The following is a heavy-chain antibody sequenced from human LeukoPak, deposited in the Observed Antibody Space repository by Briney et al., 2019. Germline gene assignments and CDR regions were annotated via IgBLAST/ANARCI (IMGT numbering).Heavy chain of an antibody. J-gene: IGHJ4*02. V-gene: IGHV4-59*01. CDR2: MYFGGSS. CDR3: TRASRGYSYGFAEY. D-gene: IGHD5-18*01. CDR1: GGSISSYY. Sequence: SETLSLTCTVSGGSISSYYWSWIRQPPGKGLEWIGYMYFGGSSNYNPSLKSRVTISVDTSKNQLSLNLNSVTAADTAVYYCTRASRGYSYGFAEYWGQGTLVTVTS.